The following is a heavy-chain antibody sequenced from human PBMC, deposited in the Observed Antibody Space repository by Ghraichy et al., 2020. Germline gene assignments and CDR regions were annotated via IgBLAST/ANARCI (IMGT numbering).Heavy chain of an antibody. Sequence: GESLNISCKGSGYSFPSYWIAWVRQMPGKGLEWMGIIYPGDSDTRYSSSFQGQVTISADTPISTAYLQWSSLKASDTAIYYCARLETIVGTTRFFDYWGQGTLVTVSS. CDR2: IYPGDSDT. CDR3: ARLETIVGTTRFFDY. J-gene: IGHJ4*02. V-gene: IGHV5-51*04. D-gene: IGHD1-26*01. CDR1: GYSFPSYW.